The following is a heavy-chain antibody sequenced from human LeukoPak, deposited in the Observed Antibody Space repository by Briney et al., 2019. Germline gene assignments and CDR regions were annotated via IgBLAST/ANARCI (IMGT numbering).Heavy chain of an antibody. D-gene: IGHD5-18*01. CDR2: IYHSGST. V-gene: IGHV4-59*08. Sequence: SETLSLTCTVSGGSISSYYWSWIRQPPGKGLEWIGYIYHSGSTNYNPSLKSRVTISVDTSKNQFSLKLSSVTAADTAVYYCARGYSYGPNFDYWGQGTLVTVSS. CDR1: GGSISSYY. J-gene: IGHJ4*02. CDR3: ARGYSYGPNFDY.